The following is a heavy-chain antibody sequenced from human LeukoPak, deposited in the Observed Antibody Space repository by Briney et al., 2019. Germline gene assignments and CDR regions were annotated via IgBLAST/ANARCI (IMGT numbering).Heavy chain of an antibody. CDR3: ARAWGSLDY. Sequence: GGSLRLSCAASGFTFSSYAMSWVRQAPGRGLEWVSAISGSGGSTYYADSVKGRFTISRDNSKNTLYLQMNSLRAEDTAVYYWARAWGSLDYWGQGTLVTVSS. CDR1: GFTFSSYA. CDR2: ISGSGGST. D-gene: IGHD3-16*01. V-gene: IGHV3-23*01. J-gene: IGHJ4*02.